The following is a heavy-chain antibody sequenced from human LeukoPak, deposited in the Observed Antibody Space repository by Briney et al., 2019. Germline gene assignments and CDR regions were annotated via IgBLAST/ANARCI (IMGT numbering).Heavy chain of an antibody. D-gene: IGHD3-10*01. J-gene: IGHJ4*02. CDR3: VSDIGD. V-gene: IGHV3-74*01. Sequence: GGSLGLSCAASGFTFSTYWMHWVRQAPGKSLVWVSRINSDGSSTSYADFVKGRFTISRDDAKNTLDLQMNSLRAEDTAVYYCVSDIGDWGQGTLVTVSS. CDR2: INSDGSST. CDR1: GFTFSTYW.